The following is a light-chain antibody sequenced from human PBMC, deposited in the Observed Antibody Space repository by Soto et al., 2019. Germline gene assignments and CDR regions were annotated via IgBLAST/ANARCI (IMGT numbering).Light chain of an antibody. Sequence: QYVLTQPPSVSAAPGQTVTISCSGSSSNIGNNHVSWYQQVPGTAPKPLLCENYKRPSGIPDRFSGPKSGTSATLGITGLQTGDEADYYCGTWDSSLNAWVFGGGTKLTVL. V-gene: IGLV1-51*02. CDR1: SSNIGNNH. CDR3: GTWDSSLNAWV. J-gene: IGLJ3*02. CDR2: ENY.